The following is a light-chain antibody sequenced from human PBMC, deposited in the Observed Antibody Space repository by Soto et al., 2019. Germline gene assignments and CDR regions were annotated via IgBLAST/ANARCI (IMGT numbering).Light chain of an antibody. CDR2: DTS. CDR3: QQYGNYPRT. CDR1: QGVSNNY. J-gene: IGKJ1*01. Sequence: EIVLTQSPGTLSLSPGERATLSCRASQGVSNNYLAWFQQTPGQAPRLLIYDTSRKATGIPDRFSGRGSGTDFTLTISRLEPEDFAMYYCQQYGNYPRTFGQGTKVEIK. V-gene: IGKV3-20*01.